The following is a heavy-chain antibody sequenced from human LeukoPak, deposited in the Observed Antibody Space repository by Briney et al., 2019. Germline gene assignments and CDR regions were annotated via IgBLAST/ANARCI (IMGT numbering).Heavy chain of an antibody. CDR3: ASAELRFLEWFR. Sequence: SGTLSLTCTVSGGSISSSSYYWGWIRQPPGKGLEWIGSIYYSGSTYYNPSLKSRVTISVDTSKNQFSLKLSSVTAADTAVYYCASAELRFLEWFRWGQGTLVTVSS. CDR2: IYYSGST. D-gene: IGHD3-3*01. CDR1: GGSISSSSYY. J-gene: IGHJ4*02. V-gene: IGHV4-39*01.